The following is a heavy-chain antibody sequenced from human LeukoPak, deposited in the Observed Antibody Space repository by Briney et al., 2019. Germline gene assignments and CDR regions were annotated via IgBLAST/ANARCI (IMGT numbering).Heavy chain of an antibody. CDR2: ISGSGGST. D-gene: IGHD6-19*01. V-gene: IGHV3-23*01. CDR1: GFTFSSYA. J-gene: IGHJ4*02. Sequence: GGSLRLSCAASGFTFSSYAMSWVRQAPGKGLEWVSVISGSGGSTYYADSVKGRFTISRDNSKNTLYLQMNSLRAEDTAVYYCAKGLHRQWLVPHYFDYWGQGTLVTVSS. CDR3: AKGLHRQWLVPHYFDY.